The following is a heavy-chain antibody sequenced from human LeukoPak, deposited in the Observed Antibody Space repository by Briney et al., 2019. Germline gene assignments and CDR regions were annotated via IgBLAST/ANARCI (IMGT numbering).Heavy chain of an antibody. CDR3: AGYEISGSRGY. Sequence: PGGSLRLSCAASGFTFSTYGMHWVRQAPGKGLEWVAMISYDGSNDYYADSVKGRFTISRDNSKNTLYLQMNSLRPEDTAVYYCAGYEISGSRGYWGQGTLVTVSS. D-gene: IGHD3-22*01. J-gene: IGHJ4*02. CDR2: ISYDGSND. CDR1: GFTFSTYG. V-gene: IGHV3-30*03.